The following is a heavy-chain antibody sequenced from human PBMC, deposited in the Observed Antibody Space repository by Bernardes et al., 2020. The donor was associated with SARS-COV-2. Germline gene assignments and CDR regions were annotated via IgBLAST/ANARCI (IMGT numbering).Heavy chain of an antibody. Sequence: VQVPRKASGGTFSNYTINWVRQAPGQGLEWMGRIIPILDRAYYAQNFQGRVTITADKSTSTAYMELSSLRSEDTAVYYCARSEYCSTTNCYTSGWFDPWGQGTLVTVSS. CDR1: GGTFSNYT. CDR3: ARSEYCSTTNCYTSGWFDP. J-gene: IGHJ5*02. V-gene: IGHV1-69*02. D-gene: IGHD2-2*02. CDR2: IIPILDRA.